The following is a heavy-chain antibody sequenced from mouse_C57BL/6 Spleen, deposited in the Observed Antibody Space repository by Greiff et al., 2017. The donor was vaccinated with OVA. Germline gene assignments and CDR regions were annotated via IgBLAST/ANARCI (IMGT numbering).Heavy chain of an antibody. D-gene: IGHD1-2*01. J-gene: IGHJ2*01. Sequence: EVQLVESGGDLVKPGGSLKLSCAASGFTFSSYGMSWVRQTPDKRLEWVATISSGGSYTYYPDSVKGRFTISRDNAKNTLYLQMSSLKSEDTAMYYCARQITTATDYWGQGTTLTVSS. CDR3: ARQITTATDY. CDR1: GFTFSSYG. V-gene: IGHV5-6*01. CDR2: ISSGGSYT.